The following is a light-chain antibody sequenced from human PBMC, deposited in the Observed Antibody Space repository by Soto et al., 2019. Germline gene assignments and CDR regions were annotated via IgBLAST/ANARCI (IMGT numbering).Light chain of an antibody. CDR2: AAS. J-gene: IGKJ5*01. CDR3: QQNFSIPIT. CDR1: QSISSW. V-gene: IGKV1-5*01. Sequence: DIQMTQSPSTLSASVGDRVTITCRASQSISSWLAWYQHKPGKAPDLLIYAASSLKSGVPSRFSGSGSGTHFTLTITGLQPADFATYYCQQNFSIPITFGQGTRLEIK.